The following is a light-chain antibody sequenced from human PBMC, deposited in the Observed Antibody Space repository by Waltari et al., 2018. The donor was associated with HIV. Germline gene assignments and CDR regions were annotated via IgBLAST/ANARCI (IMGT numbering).Light chain of an antibody. CDR2: EFT. Sequence: QSALTQPASVSGSPGQSITISCAGTSSDVGHYNLVSWYQQPPGNAPKLIVFEFTNRPSGLSSRFSGSKSDNTASLTISGLQAEDEADYYCCSYTTSDTWVFGGGTKLTVL. CDR1: SSDVGHYNL. V-gene: IGLV2-14*01. CDR3: CSYTTSDTWV. J-gene: IGLJ3*02.